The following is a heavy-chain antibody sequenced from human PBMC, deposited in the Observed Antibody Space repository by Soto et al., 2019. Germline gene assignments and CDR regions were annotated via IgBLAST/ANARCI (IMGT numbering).Heavy chain of an antibody. J-gene: IGHJ4*02. D-gene: IGHD2-15*01. CDR2: IYHSGST. Sequence: SETLSLTCAVSGYSIGGAYYWGWIRQPPGKGLEWIGNIYHSGSTYYNPSLKSRVTISVDTSKNQFSLELSSVTTADTAVCYCERAPNCSGGSCLTFDYWGQGTLVT. V-gene: IGHV4-38-2*01. CDR1: GYSIGGAYY. CDR3: ERAPNCSGGSCLTFDY.